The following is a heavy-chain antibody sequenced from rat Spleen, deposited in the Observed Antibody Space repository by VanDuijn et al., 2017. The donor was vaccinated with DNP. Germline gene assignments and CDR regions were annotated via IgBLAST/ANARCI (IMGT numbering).Heavy chain of an antibody. D-gene: IGHD1-2*01. CDR3: ATGSSYIYYFDY. J-gene: IGHJ3*01. V-gene: IGHV5-19*01. CDR1: GFTFSNYG. CDR2: IGPSGGNI. Sequence: EVQLVESGGGLVQPGRSLKLSCAASGFTFSNYGIHWIRQGPTKGLEWVAAIGPSGGNIYYRDSVKGRFTMSSDDARSTLYLQMDSLRSEDTATYYCATGSSYIYYFDYWGQGTLVTVSS.